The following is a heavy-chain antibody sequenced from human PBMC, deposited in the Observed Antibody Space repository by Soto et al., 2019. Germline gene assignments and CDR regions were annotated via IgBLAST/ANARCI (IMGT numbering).Heavy chain of an antibody. D-gene: IGHD4-4*01. CDR2: IWNAGNNK. CDR1: GFTFSSHA. Sequence: QVQLVESGGGVVQPGRSLRLSCAASGFTFSSHAMNWVRQAPGKGLEWVALIWNAGNNKYYADAGSVKGRFTISRDNSRNTLYLAMNSVRADDTGVYYCARGPDYSNFGYFDYWGQGTLVTVSS. J-gene: IGHJ4*02. CDR3: ARGPDYSNFGYFDY. V-gene: IGHV3-33*01.